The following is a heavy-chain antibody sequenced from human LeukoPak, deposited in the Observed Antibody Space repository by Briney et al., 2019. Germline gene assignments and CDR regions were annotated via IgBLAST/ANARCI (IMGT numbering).Heavy chain of an antibody. D-gene: IGHD1-26*01. Sequence: LESLSLTCTVSGGSISYISDYSGWLRKPPGKGLEWIGSIYYSGSTYYNPSLKSRVTISVDTSKNQFSLKLRSVTAADTAVYYCARGRSNYYGMDVWGQGTTVTVSS. V-gene: IGHV4-39*01. CDR2: IYYSGST. CDR1: GGSISYISDY. J-gene: IGHJ6*02. CDR3: ARGRSNYYGMDV.